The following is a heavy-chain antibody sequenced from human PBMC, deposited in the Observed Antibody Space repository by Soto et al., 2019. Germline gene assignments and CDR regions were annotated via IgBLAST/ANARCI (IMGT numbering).Heavy chain of an antibody. Sequence: NPSETLSLTCTVPGGSVSSGDYYWSWIRQPPGKGLEWIGYIYYSGNTNYNPSLKSRVIISVDTSKNLFSLKLTSVTAADTAVYYCARIPVDTSMIYWLDPWGQGTLVTVSS. V-gene: IGHV4-61*08. CDR1: GGSVSSGDYY. J-gene: IGHJ5*02. CDR3: ARIPVDTSMIYWLDP. D-gene: IGHD5-18*01. CDR2: IYYSGNT.